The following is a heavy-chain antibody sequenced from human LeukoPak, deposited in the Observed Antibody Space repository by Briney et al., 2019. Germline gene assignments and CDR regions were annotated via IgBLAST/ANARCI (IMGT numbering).Heavy chain of an antibody. D-gene: IGHD7-27*01. CDR2: ISGSGGST. J-gene: IGHJ4*02. V-gene: IGHV3-23*01. CDR3: ARDLAWGAFDY. CDR1: GFTFSSYG. Sequence: GGSLRLSCAASGFTFSSYGMSWVRQAPGKGLEWVSAISGSGGSTYYADSVKGRFTISRDNSKNTLYLQMNSLRVEDTATYYCARDLAWGAFDYWGQGTLVTVSS.